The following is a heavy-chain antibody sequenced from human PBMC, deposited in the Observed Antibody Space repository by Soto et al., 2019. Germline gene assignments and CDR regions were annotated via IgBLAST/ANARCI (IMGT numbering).Heavy chain of an antibody. CDR2: ISYDGSNK. D-gene: IGHD3-9*01. CDR3: AKVRYYDILTGPDY. J-gene: IGHJ4*02. Sequence: GGSLRLSCASSGFTFSSYGMHLVRQAPGKGLEWVAVISYDGSNKYYADSVKGRFTISRDNSKNTLYLQMNSLRAEDTAVYYCAKVRYYDILTGPDYWGQGTLVTVS. CDR1: GFTFSSYG. V-gene: IGHV3-30*18.